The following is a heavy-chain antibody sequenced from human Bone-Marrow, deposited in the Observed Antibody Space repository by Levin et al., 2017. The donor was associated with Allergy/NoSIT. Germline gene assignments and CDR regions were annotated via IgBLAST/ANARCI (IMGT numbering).Heavy chain of an antibody. CDR2: INQSEVS. CDR3: GRVRVAVFAAHLHYNYGIDV. V-gene: IGHV4-34*01. CDR1: GGSFTGPT. D-gene: IGHD3-16*01. Sequence: SQTLSLTCAISGGSFTGPTWTWIRQAPGQGLEWMGEINQSEVSTYNPSLGGRLSLSLDASKNEFSLKLTSVTAADRAVYYCGRVRVAVFAAHLHYNYGIDVWGHGTTVTVSS. J-gene: IGHJ6*02.